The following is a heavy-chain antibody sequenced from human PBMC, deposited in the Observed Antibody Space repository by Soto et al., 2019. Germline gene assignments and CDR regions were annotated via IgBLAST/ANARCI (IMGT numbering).Heavy chain of an antibody. CDR2: ISYDGSNK. V-gene: IGHV3-30*03. CDR3: AGARAGDAFDI. Sequence: QVQLVESGGGVVQPGRSLRLSCAASGFTFSSYGMHWVRQAPGKGLEWVAVISYDGSNKYYADSVKGRFTISRDNSKNTLYLQMNSLRAEDTAVYYCAGARAGDAFDIWGQGTMVTVSS. J-gene: IGHJ3*02. CDR1: GFTFSSYG.